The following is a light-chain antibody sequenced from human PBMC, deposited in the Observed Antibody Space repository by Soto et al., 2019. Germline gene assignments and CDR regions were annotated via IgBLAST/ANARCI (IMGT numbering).Light chain of an antibody. J-gene: IGLJ1*01. V-gene: IGLV2-14*01. CDR2: EVS. Sequence: QSVLTQPPSASGSPGQSVTISCTGTSSDIGGYDHVSWYRQDPGKAPKVMIYEVSNRPTGVSNRFSGSKSGNTASLTISGLQDEDEADYYCSSYTSSSTLCVFGTGTKLTVL. CDR3: SSYTSSSTLCV. CDR1: SSDIGGYDH.